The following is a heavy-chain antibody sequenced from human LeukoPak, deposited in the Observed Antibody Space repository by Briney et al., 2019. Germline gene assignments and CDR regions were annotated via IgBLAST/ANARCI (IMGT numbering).Heavy chain of an antibody. V-gene: IGHV1-2*02. CDR2: INPNSGGT. CDR3: ARGPSRSYFRWFDP. D-gene: IGHD1-26*01. CDR1: GYTLTGYY. J-gene: IGHJ5*02. Sequence: ASVKVSCKASGYTLTGYYMHWVRQAPGQGLEWMGWINPNSGGTNYAQKFQGRVTMTRDTSISTAYMELSRLRSDDTAVYYCARGPSRSYFRWFDPWGQGTLVTVSS.